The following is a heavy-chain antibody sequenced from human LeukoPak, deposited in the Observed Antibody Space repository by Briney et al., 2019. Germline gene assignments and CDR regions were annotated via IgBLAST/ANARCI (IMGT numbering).Heavy chain of an antibody. CDR1: GGSFSGYY. CDR3: ARAIRDIVVVPVPRGNAFDI. D-gene: IGHD2-2*01. J-gene: IGHJ3*02. CDR2: INHSGST. Sequence: SETLSLTCAVSGGSFSGYYWSWIRQPPGKGLEWIGEINHSGSTNYNPSLKSRVTISVDTSKNQFSLKLSSVTAADTAVYYCARAIRDIVVVPVPRGNAFDIWGQGTMVTVSS. V-gene: IGHV4-34*01.